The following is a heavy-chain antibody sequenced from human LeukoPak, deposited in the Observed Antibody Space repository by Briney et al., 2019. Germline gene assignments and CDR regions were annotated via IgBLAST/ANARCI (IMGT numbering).Heavy chain of an antibody. CDR3: AKDREYSGYEYFDY. J-gene: IGHJ4*02. D-gene: IGHD5-12*01. Sequence: PGGSLRLSCAASGFTFSSYGMHWVRQAPGKGLEWVAFIRYDGSNKYYADSVKGRLTIPRDNSKNTLYLQMNSLRAEDTAVYYCAKDREYSGYEYFDYWGQGTLVTVSS. V-gene: IGHV3-30*02. CDR2: IRYDGSNK. CDR1: GFTFSSYG.